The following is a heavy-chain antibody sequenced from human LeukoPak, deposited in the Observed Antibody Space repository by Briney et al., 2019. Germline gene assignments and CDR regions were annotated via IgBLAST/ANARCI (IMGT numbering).Heavy chain of an antibody. V-gene: IGHV1-8*03. CDR3: ARIEYYCSSTSCSHNWFDP. Sequence: ASVKVSCKASGYTFTNYGITWVRQATGQGLEWMGWMNPNSGNTGYAQKFQGRVTITRNASISTAYMELSSPRSEDTAVYYCARIEYYCSSTSCSHNWFDPWGQGTLVTVSS. CDR2: MNPNSGNT. CDR1: GYTFTNYG. D-gene: IGHD2-2*01. J-gene: IGHJ5*02.